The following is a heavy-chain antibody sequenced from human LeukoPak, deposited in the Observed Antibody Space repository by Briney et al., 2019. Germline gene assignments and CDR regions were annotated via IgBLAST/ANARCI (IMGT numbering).Heavy chain of an antibody. Sequence: GGSLRLSCAASGFTFSSYAMSRVRQVPGRGPEWVANVNRDGSETYYLDSVKGRFTISKDNAKNSLYLQMNSLRAEDTALYHCARNNGMDVWGQGTTVIVSS. CDR2: VNRDGSET. J-gene: IGHJ6*02. CDR1: GFTFSSYA. V-gene: IGHV3-7*03. CDR3: ARNNGMDV.